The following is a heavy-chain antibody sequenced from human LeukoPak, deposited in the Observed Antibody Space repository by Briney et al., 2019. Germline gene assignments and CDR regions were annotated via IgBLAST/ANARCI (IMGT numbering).Heavy chain of an antibody. V-gene: IGHV4-4*07. Sequence: SETLSLTCTVSGGSISSYYWSWIRQPAGKGLEWIGRIYTSGSTNYNPSLKSRVTISVDTSKNQFSLKLSSVTAADTAVYYCARDGAAAGTGSYDYRGQGTLVTVSS. J-gene: IGHJ4*02. CDR3: ARDGAAAGTGSYDY. CDR1: GGSISSYY. D-gene: IGHD6-13*01. CDR2: IYTSGST.